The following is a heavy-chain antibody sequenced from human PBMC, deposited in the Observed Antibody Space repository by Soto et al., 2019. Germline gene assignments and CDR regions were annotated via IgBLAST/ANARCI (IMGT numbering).Heavy chain of an antibody. CDR3: ARGEVLKGPAWWFDP. CDR1: GDSVSSNSVA. J-gene: IGHJ5*02. Sequence: SQTLSLTCAISGDSVSSNSVAWIWIRQSPSRGLEWLGRTYYRSKWYNDYAVSVKSRITINPDTSKNQFSLQLNSVTPEDTAVYYCARGEVLKGPAWWFDPWGQGTLVTVSS. V-gene: IGHV6-1*01. D-gene: IGHD3-10*01. CDR2: TYYRSKWYN.